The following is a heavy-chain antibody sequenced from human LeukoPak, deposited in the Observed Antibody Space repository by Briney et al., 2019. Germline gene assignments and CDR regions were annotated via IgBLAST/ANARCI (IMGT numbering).Heavy chain of an antibody. CDR1: GGSISSSNW. V-gene: IGHV4-4*02. D-gene: IGHD3-3*01. J-gene: IGHJ3*01. CDR3: ARERYLEWLALRDAFDV. Sequence: SETLSLTCAVSGGSISSSNWWSWVRQPPGKKLEWIGEIYDSGSTNYNPSLKRLVTISVDKSKNEFSLRLNSVTAADTAVYYCARERYLEWLALRDAFDVWGQGTMVAVSS. CDR2: IYDSGST.